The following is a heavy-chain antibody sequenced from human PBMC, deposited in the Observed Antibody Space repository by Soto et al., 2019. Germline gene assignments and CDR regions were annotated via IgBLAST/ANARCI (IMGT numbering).Heavy chain of an antibody. CDR3: PKDLFRGLAAAFSP. CDR2: ISGSGGST. CDR1: GFTLSSYA. V-gene: IGHV3-23*01. Sequence: GWSLRLSCAASGFTLSSYAMSWVRQAPGKGLEWVSAISGSGGSTYYADSVKGRFTISRDNSKNTLYLQMNSLRAEDTAVYYCPKDLFRGLAAAFSPWGQGTLATVSS. J-gene: IGHJ5*02. D-gene: IGHD6-13*01.